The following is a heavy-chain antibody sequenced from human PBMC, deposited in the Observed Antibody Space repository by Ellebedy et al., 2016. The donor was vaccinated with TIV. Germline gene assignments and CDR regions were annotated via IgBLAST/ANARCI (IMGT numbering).Heavy chain of an antibody. Sequence: PGGSLRLSCAASGFIFSSYAMSWVRQAPGKGLEWVLGINSRGSTTYYADSVKGRFTISRDSSKNTLYLQMNSLRAEDTAIYYCAKGRGGGSDSSAPRYYFDYWGLGTLVTVSS. CDR1: GFIFSSYA. V-gene: IGHV3-23*01. J-gene: IGHJ4*02. D-gene: IGHD3-22*01. CDR3: AKGRGGGSDSSAPRYYFDY. CDR2: INSRGSTT.